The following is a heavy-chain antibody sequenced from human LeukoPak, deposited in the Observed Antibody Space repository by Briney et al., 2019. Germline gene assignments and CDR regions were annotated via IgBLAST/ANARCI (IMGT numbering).Heavy chain of an antibody. J-gene: IGHJ4*02. D-gene: IGHD3-3*01. CDR1: GFTVSHNY. CDR2: IYSGGST. Sequence: GGSLRLSCAASGFTVSHNYMSWVRQAPGKGMEWVSVIYSGGSTYYADSVKGRFTISRDNSKNTLYLQMNSLRVEDTAVYYCASFSLEWFTFDYWGQGTLVTVSP. CDR3: ASFSLEWFTFDY. V-gene: IGHV3-53*01.